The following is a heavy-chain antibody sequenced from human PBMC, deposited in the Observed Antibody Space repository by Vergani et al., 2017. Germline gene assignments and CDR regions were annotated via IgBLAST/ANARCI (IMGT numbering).Heavy chain of an antibody. CDR3: ARDLRLLYNRFDP. V-gene: IGHV3-30*02. D-gene: IGHD1-14*01. J-gene: IGHJ5*02. CDR2: IGKDGINT. Sequence: QVQLVESAGGVVQPGGSLRLSCAASGFTFSNFGMHWIRQAPDKGLEWLAYIGKDGINTRYRDAVKGRFTVSRDNSKSTMYLQMNSLRDEDTGVYYCARDLRLLYNRFDPWGQGTLVTVSS. CDR1: GFTFSNFG.